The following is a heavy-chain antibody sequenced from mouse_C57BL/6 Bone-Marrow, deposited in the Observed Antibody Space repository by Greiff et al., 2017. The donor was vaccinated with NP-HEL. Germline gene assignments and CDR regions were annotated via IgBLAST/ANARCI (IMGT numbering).Heavy chain of an antibody. D-gene: IGHD1-1*01. V-gene: IGHV6-3*01. CDR3: TGSFTTVVATDAMDY. Sequence: EVKLEESGGGLVQPGGSMKLSCVASGFTFSNYWMNWVRQSPEKGLEWVAQIRLKSDNYATHYAESVKGRFTISRDDSKSSVYLQMNNLRAEDTGIYYCTGSFTTVVATDAMDYWGQGTSVTVSS. J-gene: IGHJ4*01. CDR2: IRLKSDNYAT. CDR1: GFTFSNYW.